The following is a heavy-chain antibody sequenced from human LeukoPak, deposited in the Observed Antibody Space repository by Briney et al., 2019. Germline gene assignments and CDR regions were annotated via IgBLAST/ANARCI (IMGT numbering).Heavy chain of an antibody. J-gene: IGHJ4*02. CDR3: ARDPYYCSSTSCYGYDY. CDR1: GGTFSSYA. Sequence: EASVKVSCKASGGTFSSYAISWVRQAPGQGLEWMGGIIPIFGTANYAQKFQGRVTITADKSTSTAYMELSSLRSEDTAVYYCARDPYYCSSTSCYGYDYWGQGTLVTVSS. D-gene: IGHD2-2*01. V-gene: IGHV1-69*06. CDR2: IIPIFGTA.